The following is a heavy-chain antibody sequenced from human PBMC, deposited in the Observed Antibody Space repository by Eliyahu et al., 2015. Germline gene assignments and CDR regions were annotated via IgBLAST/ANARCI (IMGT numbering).Heavy chain of an antibody. J-gene: IGHJ4*02. CDR3: ARDVRLAGQVFFDY. V-gene: IGHV3-30-3*01. D-gene: IGHD6-19*01. CDR1: XFTFSNFA. Sequence: QVQLVESGGXVVQPGXSLRLSCAXSXFTFSNFAMPXVRQGPGKGLEWVAIILHDGSSKYHTDSVKGRFTISRDLSKNTLYLQMNSLRGEDTAVYYCARDVRLAGQVFFDYWGQGTLVTVSS. CDR2: ILHDGSSK.